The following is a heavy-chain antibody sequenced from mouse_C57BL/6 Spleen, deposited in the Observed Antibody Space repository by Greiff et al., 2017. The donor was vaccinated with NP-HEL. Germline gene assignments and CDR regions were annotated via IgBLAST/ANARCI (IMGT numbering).Heavy chain of an antibody. V-gene: IGHV4-1*01. CDR3: ATGGGNYGGAMDY. J-gene: IGHJ4*01. Sequence: GIDFSRYWMSWVRRAPGKGLEWIGEINPDSSTINYAPSLKDKFIISRDNAKNTLYLQMSKVRSEDTALYYCATGGGNYGGAMDYWGQGTSVTVSS. D-gene: IGHD2-1*01. CDR2: INPDSSTI. CDR1: GIDFSRYW.